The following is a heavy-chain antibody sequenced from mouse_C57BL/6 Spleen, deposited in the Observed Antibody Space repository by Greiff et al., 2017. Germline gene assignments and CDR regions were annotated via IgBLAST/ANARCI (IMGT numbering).Heavy chain of an antibody. CDR1: GFTFTDYY. D-gene: IGHD3-3*01. CDR2: IRNKANGYTT. V-gene: IGHV7-3*01. Sequence: EVKVVESGGGLVQPGGSLSLSCAASGFTFTDYYMSWVRQPPGKALEWLGFIRNKANGYTTEYSASVKGRFTISRDNSQSILYLQMNALRAEDSATYYCARGTYYFDYWGQGTTLTVSS. J-gene: IGHJ2*01. CDR3: ARGTYYFDY.